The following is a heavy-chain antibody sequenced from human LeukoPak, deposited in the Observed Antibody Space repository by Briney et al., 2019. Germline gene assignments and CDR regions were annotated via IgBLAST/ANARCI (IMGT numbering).Heavy chain of an antibody. CDR1: GGSISSYY. CDR2: INTSGSS. J-gene: IGHJ5*02. D-gene: IGHD6-25*01. CDR3: AREGGGPRWLDP. Sequence: SETLSLTCTVSGGSISSYYWSWIRQPAGKGLEWIGRINTSGSSNYNPSLRSRGTMSVDTSKNQFSLNLSSVTAADTAVYYWAREGGGPRWLDPWGQGTLVTVPS. V-gene: IGHV4-4*07.